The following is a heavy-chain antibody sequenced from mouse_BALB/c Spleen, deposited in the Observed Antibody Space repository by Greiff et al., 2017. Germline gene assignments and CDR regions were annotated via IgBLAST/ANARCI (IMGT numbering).Heavy chain of an antibody. CDR2: ISDGGSYT. CDR1: GFTFSDYY. Sequence: EVKLVESGGGLVKPGGSLKLSCAASGFTFSDYYMYWVRQTPEKRLEWVATISDGGSYTYYPDSVKGRFTISRDNAKNNLYLQMSSLKSEDTAMYYCAREGTGTGAMDYWGQGTSVTVSS. CDR3: AREGTGTGAMDY. J-gene: IGHJ4*01. V-gene: IGHV5-4*02. D-gene: IGHD4-1*01.